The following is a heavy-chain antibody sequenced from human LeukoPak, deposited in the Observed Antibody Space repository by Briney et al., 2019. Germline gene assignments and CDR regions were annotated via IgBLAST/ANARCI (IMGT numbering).Heavy chain of an antibody. V-gene: IGHV3-23*01. D-gene: IGHD6-13*01. CDR1: DFTFSSYA. CDR2: ISGSGDSS. Sequence: PGGSLRLSCAASDFTFSSYAMSWVRQAPGKGLEWVSTISGSGDSSYYADSVKGRFTISRDASKNTLYLQMNSLRAEDTAVYYCAKMGSWSSYFDYWGQGTLVTVSS. J-gene: IGHJ4*02. CDR3: AKMGSWSSYFDY.